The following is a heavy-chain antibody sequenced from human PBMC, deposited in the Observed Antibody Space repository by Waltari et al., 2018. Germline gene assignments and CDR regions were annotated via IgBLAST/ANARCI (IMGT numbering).Heavy chain of an antibody. Sequence: QVQLVQSGAEVKKPGSSVKVSCQASGGTFSRYAISWVRQAPAQGLEWMGGIIPIFGKANYAQKFQGRVTITADESTSTAYMELSSLRSEDTAGYYCARGRYSSSPGYYYGMDVWGQGTTVTVSS. V-gene: IGHV1-69*01. CDR1: GGTFSRYA. CDR3: ARGRYSSSPGYYYGMDV. J-gene: IGHJ6*02. CDR2: IIPIFGKA. D-gene: IGHD6-6*01.